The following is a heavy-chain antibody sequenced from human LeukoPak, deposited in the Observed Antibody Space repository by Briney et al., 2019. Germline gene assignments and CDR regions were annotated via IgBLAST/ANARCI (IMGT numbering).Heavy chain of an antibody. V-gene: IGHV3-15*01. D-gene: IGHD5-12*01. CDR2: IKSKADGETI. Sequence: KPGGSVRLSCAASGFTFSSAWMTWVRQAPGKGPEWVGLIKSKADGETIHYAAPVKGRFTISRDDSQDTLYLHMNSLKTEDTAMYYCTADVPTIEKQIDYWGQGTLVTVSS. CDR1: GFTFSSAW. J-gene: IGHJ4*02. CDR3: TADVPTIEKQIDY.